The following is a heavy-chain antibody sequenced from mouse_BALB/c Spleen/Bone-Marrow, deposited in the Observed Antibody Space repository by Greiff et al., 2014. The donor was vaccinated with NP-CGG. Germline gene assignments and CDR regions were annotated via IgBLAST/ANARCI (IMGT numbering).Heavy chain of an antibody. V-gene: IGHV7-3*02. CDR1: GFTFTDYY. CDR2: IRNKANGYTT. J-gene: IGHJ2*01. Sequence: EVHLVESGGGLVQPGGSLRLSCATSGFTFTDYYMSWVRQPPGKALEWLGFIRNKANGYTTEYSASVKGRFTISRDNSQSILYLQMNTLRAEDSATYYCARDRGGLLHDYWGQGTTLPVSS. CDR3: ARDRGGLLHDY. D-gene: IGHD1-1*01.